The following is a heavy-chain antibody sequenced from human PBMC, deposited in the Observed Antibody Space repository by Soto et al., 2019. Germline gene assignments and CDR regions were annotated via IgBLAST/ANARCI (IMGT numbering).Heavy chain of an antibody. J-gene: IGHJ5*02. CDR3: AREYSSSTGTNWFDP. Sequence: QVQLVQSGAEVKKPGSSVKVSCKASGVTFSSYAISGCRQAPGQGLEWMGGIIPSFGTANYAQKFQGRVTITANESTSTADRELSSLRSEDTAVYYCAREYSSSTGTNWFDPWGQGTLVTVSS. CDR1: GVTFSSYA. V-gene: IGHV1-69*01. CDR2: IIPSFGTA. D-gene: IGHD6-6*01.